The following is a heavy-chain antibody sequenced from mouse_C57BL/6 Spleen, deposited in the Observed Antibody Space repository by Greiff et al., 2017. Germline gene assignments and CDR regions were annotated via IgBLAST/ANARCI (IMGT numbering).Heavy chain of an antibody. CDR3: DGFYYSNSCYLDD. D-gene: IGHD2-5*01. J-gene: IGHJ1*03. V-gene: IGHV1-64*01. Sequence: VQLQQPGAELVKPGASVKLSCKASGYTFTSYWMHWVKQRPGQGLEWIGMIHPNSGSTNYNEKFKSKATLTVDKSSSTAYMQLSSLTSEDSAVYYCDGFYYSNSCYLDDWGKGTTVTVSS. CDR2: IHPNSGST. CDR1: GYTFTSYW.